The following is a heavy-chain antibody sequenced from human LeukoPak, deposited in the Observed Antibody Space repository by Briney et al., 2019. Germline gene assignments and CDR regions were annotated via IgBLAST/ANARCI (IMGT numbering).Heavy chain of an antibody. V-gene: IGHV4-4*07. CDR3: ARDRLLGGPSSKYGFDF. J-gene: IGHJ4*02. Sequence: PSETLSLTCAVSGGSIGTHYWSWIRQPAGEGLEWIGRVYTNGRPDYNPSLKSRVTMSVDTSKNHFSLKLGSVTAADTAVYYCARDRLLGGPSSKYGFDFWGQGSLVTVSS. CDR2: VYTNGRP. CDR1: GGSIGTHY. D-gene: IGHD3-3*01.